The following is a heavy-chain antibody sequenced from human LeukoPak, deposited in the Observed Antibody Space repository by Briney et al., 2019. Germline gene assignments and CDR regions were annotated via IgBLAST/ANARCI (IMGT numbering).Heavy chain of an antibody. CDR2: IYYSGST. CDR1: GGSISSYY. CDR3: ARQWSDILTCYFYYFDY. V-gene: IGHV4-59*08. J-gene: IGHJ4*02. Sequence: PSETLSLTCTVSGGSISSYYWSWIRQPPGKGLEWIGYIYYSGSTNYNPSLKSRVTISVATSKNLFSLKLLTVAAADTAVYYCARQWSDILTCYFYYFDYWGQGTLVTVSS. D-gene: IGHD3-9*01.